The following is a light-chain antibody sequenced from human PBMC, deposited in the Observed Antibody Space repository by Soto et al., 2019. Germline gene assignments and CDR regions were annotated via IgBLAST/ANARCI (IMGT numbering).Light chain of an antibody. V-gene: IGKV1-5*03. Sequence: DSQMTQYPSTLSKSVGDRVTITCRASQNINTWLAWYQQKRGQDPELLSYKASSLESGVPSRFSGSGSGTEFSLTVSILQPDSFATYYCLQYITFPSTCGEGTKVEIE. CDR1: QNINTW. J-gene: IGKJ1*01. CDR3: LQYITFPST. CDR2: KAS.